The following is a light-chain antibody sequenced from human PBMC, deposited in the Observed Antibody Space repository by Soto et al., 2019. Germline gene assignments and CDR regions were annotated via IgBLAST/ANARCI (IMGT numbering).Light chain of an antibody. Sequence: VVLTQRPLSSRVKIGQPASFSCRSSESLLHSNGNTYLSWLHQRPGQPPRLLIYQVSKRFSGVPDRFRGSGAGTNFTLTISRVEAEDAGIYFCMQSSLLRTFGQGTKVHI. CDR2: QVS. J-gene: IGKJ1*01. CDR1: ESLLHSNGNTY. CDR3: MQSSLLRT. V-gene: IGKV2-24*01.